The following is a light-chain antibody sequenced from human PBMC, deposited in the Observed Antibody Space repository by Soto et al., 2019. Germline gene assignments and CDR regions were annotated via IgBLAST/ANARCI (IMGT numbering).Light chain of an antibody. CDR3: QHYDRAPMWT. V-gene: IGKV1-39*01. Sequence: DIQMTQSPSSLSASVGDRVTITCRASQTINTYLNWYQQKLGKAPKLLIYAAFTLQSGVPSRFSGSGSGTDFTLTISSLQPEDFAVYYCQHYDRAPMWTFGQGTKVEIK. J-gene: IGKJ1*01. CDR1: QTINTY. CDR2: AAF.